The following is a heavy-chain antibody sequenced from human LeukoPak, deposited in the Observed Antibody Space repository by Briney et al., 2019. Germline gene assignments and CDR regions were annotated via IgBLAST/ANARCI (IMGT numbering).Heavy chain of an antibody. D-gene: IGHD3-10*01. J-gene: IGHJ4*02. CDR2: ISGSGGST. CDR1: GFTFSSYA. V-gene: IGHV3-23*01. CDR3: AKEGVLLWFGEFNYFDY. Sequence: PGGSLRLSCAASGFTFSSYAMSWVRQAPGKGLEWVSAISGSGGSTYYADSVKGRFTISRDNSKNTLYLQMNSLRAEDTAVYYCAKEGVLLWFGEFNYFDYWGQGTLVTVSS.